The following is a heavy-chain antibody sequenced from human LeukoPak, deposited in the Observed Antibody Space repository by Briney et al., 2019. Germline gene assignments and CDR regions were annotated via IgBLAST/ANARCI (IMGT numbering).Heavy chain of an antibody. CDR1: GGSFSGYY. CDR2: INHSGST. J-gene: IGHJ4*02. D-gene: IGHD2-2*01. Sequence: SETLSLTCVVYGGSFSGYYWSWIRQPPGKGLEWIGEINHSGSTNYNPSLKSRVTISVDTSKNQFSLKLSSVTAADTAVYYCARSGCSSTSCYRWYYFDYWGQGTLVTVSS. V-gene: IGHV4-34*01. CDR3: ARSGCSSTSCYRWYYFDY.